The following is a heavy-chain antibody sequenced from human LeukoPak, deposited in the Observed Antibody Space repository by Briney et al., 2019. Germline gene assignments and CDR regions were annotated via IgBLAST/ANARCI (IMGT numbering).Heavy chain of an antibody. Sequence: GGSLRLSCAASGFTFSSYAMSWVRQAPGKGLEWVSAISGSGGSTYYADSVKGPFTISRDNSKNTLYLQMNSLRAEDTAVYYCAKDRSSFVHADAFDIWGQGTMVTVSS. CDR3: AKDRSSFVHADAFDI. J-gene: IGHJ3*02. CDR1: GFTFSSYA. CDR2: ISGSGGST. D-gene: IGHD6-6*01. V-gene: IGHV3-23*01.